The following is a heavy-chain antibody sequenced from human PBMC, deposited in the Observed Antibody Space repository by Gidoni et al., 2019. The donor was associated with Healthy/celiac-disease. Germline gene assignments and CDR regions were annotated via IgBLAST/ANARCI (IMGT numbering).Heavy chain of an antibody. Sequence: GGSLRLSCAASGFTFSRYAMSWVRQAPGQGLEWVSAISVSGGSTYYADSVKGRFNISRDNSKNTLYLQMNSLRAEDTGVYYCAKATSITMIVVVITQVDYWGQGTLVTVSS. J-gene: IGHJ4*02. CDR3: AKATSITMIVVVITQVDY. V-gene: IGHV3-23*01. CDR1: GFTFSRYA. CDR2: ISVSGGST. D-gene: IGHD3-22*01.